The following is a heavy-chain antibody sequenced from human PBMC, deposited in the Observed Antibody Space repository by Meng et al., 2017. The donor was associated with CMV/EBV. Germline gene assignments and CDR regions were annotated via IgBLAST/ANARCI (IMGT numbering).Heavy chain of an antibody. V-gene: IGHV3-21*01. CDR2: ISSSSSYI. J-gene: IGHJ4*02. D-gene: IGHD3-16*01. CDR1: GFTFSSYS. CDR3: ARDPGSPPGGIDY. Sequence: GESLKISCAASGFTFSSYSMNWVRQAPGKGLEWGSSISSSSSYIYYADSVKGRFTISRDNAKNALYLQMNSLRDEDTAVYYCARDPGSPPGGIDYWGQGTLVTVSS.